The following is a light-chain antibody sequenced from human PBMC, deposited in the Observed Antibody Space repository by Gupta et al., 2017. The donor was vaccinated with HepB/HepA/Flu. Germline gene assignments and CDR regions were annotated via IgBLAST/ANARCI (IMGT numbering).Light chain of an antibody. V-gene: IGLV3-1*01. CDR3: QAWDSSSVI. CDR2: QDR. Sequence: SYELTQPPSVSVSPGQTASITCSGDKLGDKNVCWYQQKSGQSPVLVICQDRKRPSGIPDRFSGYDSGNTATLTISGSRAMDEADYYCQAWDSSSVIFGRGTKLTVL. CDR1: KLGDKN. J-gene: IGLJ2*01.